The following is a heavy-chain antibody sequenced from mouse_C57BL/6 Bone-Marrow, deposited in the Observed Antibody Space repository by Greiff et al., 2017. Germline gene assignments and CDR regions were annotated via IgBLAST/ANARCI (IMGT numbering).Heavy chain of an antibody. J-gene: IGHJ4*01. CDR2: ISSGGSYT. CDR1: GFTFSSYG. D-gene: IGHD1-2*01. Sequence: EVKLVESGGDLVKPGGSLKLSCAASGFTFSSYGMSWVRQTPDKRLEWVATISSGGSYTDYPDSVKGQVTISRDNAKNTLYLQMNRLKSEDTAMYDCARQGGSYYYAMDYWGQGTSVTVSS. CDR3: ARQGGSYYYAMDY. V-gene: IGHV5-6*01.